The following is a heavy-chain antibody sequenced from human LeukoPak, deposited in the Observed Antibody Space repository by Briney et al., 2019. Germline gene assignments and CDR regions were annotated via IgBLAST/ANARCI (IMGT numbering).Heavy chain of an antibody. J-gene: IGHJ5*02. CDR3: ARDHTSGYYSWFDP. CDR1: GGSISSYY. V-gene: IGHV4-4*07. Sequence: SETLSLTCTVSGGSISSYYWSWIRQPAGKGLEWIGRIYTSGSTNYNPSLKGRVTMSVDTSKNQFSLKLSSVTAADTAVYYCARDHTSGYYSWFDPWGQGTLVTVSS. CDR2: IYTSGST. D-gene: IGHD3-22*01.